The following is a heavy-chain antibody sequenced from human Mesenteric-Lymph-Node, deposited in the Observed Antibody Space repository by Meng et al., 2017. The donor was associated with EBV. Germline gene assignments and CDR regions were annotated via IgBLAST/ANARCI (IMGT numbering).Heavy chain of an antibody. CDR2: IYWDDDK. CDR3: AHSDVGIIPFDS. J-gene: IGHJ4*02. Sequence: QIPLKVSGPTPVKLKQTLTLTLTFSGCSLSTNGGAVGWSRQPPGKGLEWLAIIYWDDDKRYSQSLKSRLTITKDTSKNQVVLSMTNMDPVDTGTYFCAHSDVGIIPFDSWGQGTLVTVSS. V-gene: IGHV2-5*02. CDR1: GCSLSTNGGA. D-gene: IGHD1-26*01.